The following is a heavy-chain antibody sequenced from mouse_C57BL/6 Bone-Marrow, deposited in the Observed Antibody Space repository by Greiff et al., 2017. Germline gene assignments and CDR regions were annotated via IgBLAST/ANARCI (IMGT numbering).Heavy chain of an antibody. Sequence: VQLQQSGAELVRPGASVQLSCTASGFNIKDAYIHWVKQRPEQGLEWIGWIDPEIGDTEYASKFQGKATITSDTSSNTAYLQLSSLTSEYTTVYYCSSFDGNYFDFWGQGTPLTVAS. V-gene: IGHV14-4*01. J-gene: IGHJ2*01. D-gene: IGHD2-3*01. CDR1: GFNIKDAY. CDR3: SSFDGNYFDF. CDR2: IDPEIGDT.